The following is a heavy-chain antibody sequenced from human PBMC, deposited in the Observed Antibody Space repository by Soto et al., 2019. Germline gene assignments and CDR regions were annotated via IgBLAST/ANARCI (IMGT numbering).Heavy chain of an antibody. CDR2: IDYSGANT. CDR3: VSWVSAHFDN. J-gene: IGHJ4*02. V-gene: IGHV3-23*01. CDR1: GFTLDNG. Sequence: GGSLRLSCAASGFTLDNGMTWVRQAPGKGLEWISTIDYSGANTHYADSVKGRFTISRDKSRNTVALQMSNLRAEDTALYYCVSWVSAHFDNWGQGTLVTVSS. D-gene: IGHD2-8*01.